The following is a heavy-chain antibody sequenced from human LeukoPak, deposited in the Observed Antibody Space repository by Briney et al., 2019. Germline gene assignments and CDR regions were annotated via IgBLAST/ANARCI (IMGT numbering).Heavy chain of an antibody. CDR2: ISAYNGNT. V-gene: IGHV1-18*01. J-gene: IGHJ5*02. D-gene: IGHD4-23*01. Sequence: GASVKVSCKASGYTFTSYGISWVRRAPGQGLEWMGWISAYNGNTNYAQKLQGRVTMTTDTSTSTAYMELRSLRSDDTAVYYCARVSMVVTLNWFDPWGQGTLVTVSS. CDR1: GYTFTSYG. CDR3: ARVSMVVTLNWFDP.